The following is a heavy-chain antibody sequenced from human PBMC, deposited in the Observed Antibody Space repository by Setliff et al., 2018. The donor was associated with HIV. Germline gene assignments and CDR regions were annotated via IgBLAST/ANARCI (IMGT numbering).Heavy chain of an antibody. D-gene: IGHD3-10*02. CDR3: ARDLLGPARFHPNPFDV. CDR2: IIPIFGTA. CDR1: GGTFSSYA. Sequence: GASVKVSCKASGGTFSSYAISWVRQAPGQGLEWMGGIIPIFGTANYAQKFQGRVTITADEPRRIAYMQLSSLSPEDTAIFYCARDLLGPARFHPNPFDVWGQGTLVTVSS. V-gene: IGHV1-69*13. J-gene: IGHJ3*01.